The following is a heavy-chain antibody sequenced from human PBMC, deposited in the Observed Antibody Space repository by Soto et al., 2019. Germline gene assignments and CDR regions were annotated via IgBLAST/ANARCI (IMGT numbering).Heavy chain of an antibody. CDR3: ARVVVAATSWFGP. Sequence: SETLSLTCTVSGGSISSHYGSWILQPTGKGLEWIGYIYYSGYTNYNPSLKSRVTISVDTSKNQFSLKLSSVTAADTAVYYCARVVVAATSWFGPWGQGTLVTVSS. D-gene: IGHD2-15*01. CDR2: IYYSGYT. J-gene: IGHJ5*02. V-gene: IGHV4-59*11. CDR1: GGSISSHY.